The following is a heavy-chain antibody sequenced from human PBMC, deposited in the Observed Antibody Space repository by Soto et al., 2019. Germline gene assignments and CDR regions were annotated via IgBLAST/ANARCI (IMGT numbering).Heavy chain of an antibody. CDR1: GYTLPSHY. J-gene: IGHJ6*02. Sequence: APGEVSCKASGYTLPSHYMHLVGQAPGQRLDWMGIINPSGGSTSYAQKFQGRVTMTRDTSTSTVYMELSSLRSEDTAVYYCARDPNYDILTGYYLSGMDVWGQGTTVTVSS. V-gene: IGHV1-46*01. D-gene: IGHD3-9*01. CDR2: INPSGGST. CDR3: ARDPNYDILTGYYLSGMDV.